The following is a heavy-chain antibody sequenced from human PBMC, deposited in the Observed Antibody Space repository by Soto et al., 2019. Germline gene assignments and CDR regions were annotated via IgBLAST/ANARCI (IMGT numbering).Heavy chain of an antibody. Sequence: GGSLRLSCAASGFTFSSYGMHWVRQAPGKGLEWVAVISYDGSNKYYADSVKGRFTISRDNSKNTLYLQMNSLRAEDTAVYYCAKVRRGWYYFDYWGKGTLVTVSS. CDR3: AKVRRGWYYFDY. V-gene: IGHV3-30*18. J-gene: IGHJ4*02. D-gene: IGHD6-19*01. CDR2: ISYDGSNK. CDR1: GFTFSSYG.